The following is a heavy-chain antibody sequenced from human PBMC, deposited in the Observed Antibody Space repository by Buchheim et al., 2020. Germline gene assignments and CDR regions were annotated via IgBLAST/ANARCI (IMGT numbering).Heavy chain of an antibody. CDR3: AREGDFWSGYYTGGESGDYYYGMDV. J-gene: IGHJ6*02. CDR1: GFTFSSYS. CDR2: ISSSSSYI. D-gene: IGHD3-3*01. V-gene: IGHV3-21*01. Sequence: EVQLVESGGGLVKPGGSLRLSCAASGFTFSSYSMNWVRQAPGKGLEWVSSISSSSSYIYYADSVKGRFTISRDNAKNSLYLQMNSLRAEDTAVYYCAREGDFWSGYYTGGESGDYYYGMDVWGQGTT.